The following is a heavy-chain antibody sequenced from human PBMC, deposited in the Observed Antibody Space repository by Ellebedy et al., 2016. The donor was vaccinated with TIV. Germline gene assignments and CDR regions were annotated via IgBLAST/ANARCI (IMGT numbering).Heavy chain of an antibody. CDR3: ARTDPWQPIDD. Sequence: MPSETLSLTCTVSGGSISHSDYYWNWIRQPPGTGLEWIGSIYYSGSPYYNPSFKSRVTLSADTSKNQFSLNLRTVTAADTAVYYCARTDPWQPIDDWGQGILVSVSS. CDR2: IYYSGSP. CDR1: GGSISHSDYY. J-gene: IGHJ4*02. V-gene: IGHV4-39*01. D-gene: IGHD2-21*02.